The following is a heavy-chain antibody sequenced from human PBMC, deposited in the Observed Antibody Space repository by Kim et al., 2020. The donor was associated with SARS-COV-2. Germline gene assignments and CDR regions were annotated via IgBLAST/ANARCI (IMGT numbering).Heavy chain of an antibody. V-gene: IGHV5-51*01. J-gene: IGHJ4*02. CDR1: GYNFMSYW. CDR2: VYPGDSAP. Sequence: GESLKISCKSSGYNFMSYWIAWVRQMPGKGLEWMGIVYPGDSAPRYSPSFQGQVTLSSDKSLTTAYLQWSSLKASDTAVYYCARGGHDDCLDIWGQGTLVSVSS. D-gene: IGHD2-21*01. CDR3: ARGGHDDCLDI.